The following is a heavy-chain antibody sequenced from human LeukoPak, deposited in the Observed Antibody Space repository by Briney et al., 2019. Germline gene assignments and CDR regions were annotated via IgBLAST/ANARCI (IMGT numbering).Heavy chain of an antibody. V-gene: IGHV4-59*01. D-gene: IGHD5-24*01. CDR3: ARGDNYGLTYFFDY. CDR2: MYYSGST. Sequence: PSETLSLTCTVSGGSISSYYWSWIRQPPGKGLEWIGYMYYSGSTNYNPSLKSRVTLSVDTSKNQFSLKLTSVTAADTAVYYCARGDNYGLTYFFDYWGQGTLVTVSS. J-gene: IGHJ4*02. CDR1: GGSISSYY.